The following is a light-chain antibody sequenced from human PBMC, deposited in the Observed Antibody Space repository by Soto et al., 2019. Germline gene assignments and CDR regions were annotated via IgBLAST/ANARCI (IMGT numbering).Light chain of an antibody. V-gene: IGLV2-11*01. J-gene: IGLJ2*01. CDR1: TSDVGAYSF. CDR2: DVN. CDR3: SSYAGSNNLV. Sequence: QSALTQPRSVSGSPGQSITISCTGSTSDVGAYSFASWYQQHPGAAPKLLIHDVNKRPPGVPDRFSASKSGNTASLTVSGLQAEDEADYYCSSYAGSNNLVFGGGTKLTVL.